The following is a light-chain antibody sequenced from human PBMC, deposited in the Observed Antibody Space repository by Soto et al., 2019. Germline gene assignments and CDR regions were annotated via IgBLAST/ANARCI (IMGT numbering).Light chain of an antibody. CDR2: XGS. Sequence: DVQMTQSPSTLPASVGARVTITCRASQTINRWLAWYQQKPRKAPKLLIYXGSSLQSGVPSRFSGSGSGTEFTLTISSLQPDDVTTYYCQQYNALWYTFGQGTKVDIK. CDR1: QTINRW. V-gene: IGKV1-5*01. CDR3: QQYNALWYT. J-gene: IGKJ2*01.